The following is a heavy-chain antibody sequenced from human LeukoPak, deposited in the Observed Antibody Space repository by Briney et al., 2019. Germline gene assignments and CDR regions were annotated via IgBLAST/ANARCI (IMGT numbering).Heavy chain of an antibody. D-gene: IGHD1-26*01. CDR1: GFTFSSYG. V-gene: IGHV3-48*01. CDR2: ISSSSNIM. Sequence: GGSLRLSCAASGFTFSSYGMNWVRQAPGKGLEWVSYISSSSNIMNYADSVKGRFTTSRDNAKNSLYLQMNSLRAEDTAVYYCARDGRFDEGITKLTDYWGQGTLVTVSS. J-gene: IGHJ4*02. CDR3: ARDGRFDEGITKLTDY.